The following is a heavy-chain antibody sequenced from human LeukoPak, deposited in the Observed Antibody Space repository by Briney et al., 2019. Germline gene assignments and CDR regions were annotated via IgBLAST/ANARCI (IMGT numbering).Heavy chain of an antibody. J-gene: IGHJ4*02. CDR3: ASPPHPSYYDSSGFDY. CDR2: IIPIFGTP. D-gene: IGHD3-22*01. Sequence: SVKVSCKASGGTFSSYAINWVRQAPGQGREWMGGIIPIFGTPNYAQKFQGRVTITADESTSTAYMELSSLRSEDTAVYYCASPPHPSYYDSSGFDYWGQGTLVTVSS. V-gene: IGHV1-69*13. CDR1: GGTFSSYA.